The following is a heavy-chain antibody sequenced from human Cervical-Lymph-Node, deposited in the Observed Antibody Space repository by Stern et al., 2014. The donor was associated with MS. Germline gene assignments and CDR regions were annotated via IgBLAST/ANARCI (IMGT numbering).Heavy chain of an antibody. Sequence: QLVQSGGGLVKPGGSLRLSCAASGFTFSDHYMTWIRQAPGKGLEWVSFISSSGTTIYDADSVKGRFTISRDNAKNSLYLQMNGLRAEDTAIYYCARFKIASYYYYYYGMDVWGQGTTVTVSS. CDR3: ARFKIASYYYYYYGMDV. CDR2: ISSSGTTI. CDR1: GFTFSDHY. J-gene: IGHJ6*02. D-gene: IGHD2-21*01. V-gene: IGHV3-11*01.